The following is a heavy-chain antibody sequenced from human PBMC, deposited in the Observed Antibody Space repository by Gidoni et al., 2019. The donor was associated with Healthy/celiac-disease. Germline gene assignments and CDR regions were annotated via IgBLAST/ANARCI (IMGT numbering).Heavy chain of an antibody. CDR2: TYYRSKWYN. J-gene: IGHJ6*02. CDR3: ARDPRISRVLDYYYYGMDV. V-gene: IGHV6-1*01. CDR1: RHSVPRNSAA. Sequence: QVQLQQSGPGLVKPSQTLSLPCALSRHSVPRNSAACNWIRQSPSRGLEWLGRTYYRSKWYNDYAVSVKSRITINPDTSKNQFSLQLNSVTPEDTAVYYCARDPRISRVLDYYYYGMDVWGQGTTVTVSS. D-gene: IGHD3-10*01.